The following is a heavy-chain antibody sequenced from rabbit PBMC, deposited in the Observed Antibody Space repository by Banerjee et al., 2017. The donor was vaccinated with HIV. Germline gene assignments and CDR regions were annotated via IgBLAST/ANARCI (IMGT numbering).Heavy chain of an antibody. Sequence: EESGGGLVQPEGSLTLTCTASEFSFSSSYWICWVRQAPGKGLEWIGCIYTDSGSTWYASWAKGRFTISKTSSTTVTLQMTSLTAADTATYFCARDDVSGDGYSYKLWGPGTLVTVS. V-gene: IGHV1S45*01. D-gene: IGHD1-1*01. CDR1: EFSFSSSYW. CDR3: ARDDVSGDGYSYKL. CDR2: IYTDSGST. J-gene: IGHJ4*01.